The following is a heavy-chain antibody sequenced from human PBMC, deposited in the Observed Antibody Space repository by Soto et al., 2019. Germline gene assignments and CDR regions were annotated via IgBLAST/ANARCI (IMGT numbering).Heavy chain of an antibody. J-gene: IGHJ4*02. CDR2: ISHSGSA. Sequence: SETLSLTCAVSGGSLSSSHWWSWVRQPPGKGLEWIGEISHSGSANYNPSLKSRVTISIDKSKNQFSLNLTSVTAADTAIYYCARGYNSIWFWGQGTLVTVSS. CDR1: GGSLSSSHW. D-gene: IGHD6-13*01. CDR3: ARGYNSIWF. V-gene: IGHV4-4*02.